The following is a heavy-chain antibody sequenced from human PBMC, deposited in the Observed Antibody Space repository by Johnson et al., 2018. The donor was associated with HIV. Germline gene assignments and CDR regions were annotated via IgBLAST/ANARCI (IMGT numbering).Heavy chain of an antibody. Sequence: QVQLVESGGGVVQPGRSLRLSCAASGFTFSSYAMHWVRQAPGKGLEWVAVISYDGSNKYDADSVKGRFTISRDNSKNTLYLQMNSLRVEDTAVYYCARDAANLEEDDAFDIWGQGTMVTVSS. CDR3: ARDAANLEEDDAFDI. CDR2: ISYDGSNK. CDR1: GFTFSSYA. J-gene: IGHJ3*02. V-gene: IGHV3-30*04. D-gene: IGHD1-1*01.